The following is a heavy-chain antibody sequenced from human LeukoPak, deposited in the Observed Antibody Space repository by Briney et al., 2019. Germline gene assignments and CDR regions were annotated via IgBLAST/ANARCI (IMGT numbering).Heavy chain of an antibody. CDR3: AIGPNDYNNPRRYFDY. D-gene: IGHD4-11*01. Sequence: SGPTLVNPSETLSLTCTVSGGSISSYYWSWIRQPAGKGLEWIGRIYTSGSTNYNPSLKSRVTMSVDTSKNQFSLKLSSVTAADTAVYYCAIGPNDYNNPRRYFDYWGQGTLVTVSS. CDR1: GGSISSYY. V-gene: IGHV4-4*07. CDR2: IYTSGST. J-gene: IGHJ4*02.